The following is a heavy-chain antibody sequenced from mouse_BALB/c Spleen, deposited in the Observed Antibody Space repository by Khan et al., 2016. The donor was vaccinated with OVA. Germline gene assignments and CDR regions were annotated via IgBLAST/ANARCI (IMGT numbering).Heavy chain of an antibody. Sequence: QVQLKQSGPGLVAPSQSLSITCTVSGFSLSRYNIHWVRQPPGKGLEWLGMIWGGGGTDYNSTLKSRLNISKDNSKSHVFLKMNRLQTDDTAMYYCAIAYYRYDGYYAMDYWGQGTSVTVSS. V-gene: IGHV2-6-4*01. D-gene: IGHD2-14*01. J-gene: IGHJ4*01. CDR3: AIAYYRYDGYYAMDY. CDR1: GFSLSRYN. CDR2: IWGGGGT.